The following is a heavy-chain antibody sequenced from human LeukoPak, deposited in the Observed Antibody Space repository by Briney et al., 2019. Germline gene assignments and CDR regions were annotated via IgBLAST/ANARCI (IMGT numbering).Heavy chain of an antibody. V-gene: IGHV1-2*06. Sequence: ASVKVSCKASGYTFTDYYIHWVRQAPGQGLEWMGRINPKYGGTNYAQEFQGRVTMTRDTSINTAYMDLNRLRSDDTAVYYCARDAIADSSGWYYFDYWGQGTLVTVPS. CDR2: INPKYGGT. D-gene: IGHD6-19*01. CDR3: ARDAIADSSGWYYFDY. J-gene: IGHJ4*02. CDR1: GYTFTDYY.